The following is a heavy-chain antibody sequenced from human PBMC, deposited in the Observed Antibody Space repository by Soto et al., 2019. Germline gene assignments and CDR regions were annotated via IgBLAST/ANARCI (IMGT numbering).Heavy chain of an antibody. CDR2: IVPSLDTT. CDR1: GGTFSSSG. Sequence: QVHLVQSGTEVKKPGSSVKVSCKASGGTFSSSGFSWVRQAPGQGLEWMGMIVPSLDTTNYAQKFQARVTITADEVTSTAYMELRSLRSEATAVYYCARWPQPRYTADPYAVDVWGPGTRVIVSS. J-gene: IGHJ6*02. D-gene: IGHD3-16*02. CDR3: ARWPQPRYTADPYAVDV. V-gene: IGHV1-69*11.